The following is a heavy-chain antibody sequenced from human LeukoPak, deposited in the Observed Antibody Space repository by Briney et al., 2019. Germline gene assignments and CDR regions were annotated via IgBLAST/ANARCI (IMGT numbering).Heavy chain of an antibody. CDR2: VIPLFGTP. Sequence: SVRVSCKASGGSFNDYAFSWVRQAPGQGLEWMGGVIPLFGTPIYAQQFQGRFTITTDESTGTAYMELSSLTSEDTDVYYCARERTTETTWGYFDYWGQGTLVTVSS. CDR1: GGSFNDYA. J-gene: IGHJ4*02. V-gene: IGHV1-69*05. D-gene: IGHD4-17*01. CDR3: ARERTTETTWGYFDY.